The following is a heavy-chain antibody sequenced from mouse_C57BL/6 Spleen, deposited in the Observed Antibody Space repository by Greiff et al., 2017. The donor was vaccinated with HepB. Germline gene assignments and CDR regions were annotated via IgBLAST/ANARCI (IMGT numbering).Heavy chain of an antibody. CDR1: GYTFTDYY. D-gene: IGHD2-3*01. V-gene: IGHV1-26*01. J-gene: IGHJ2*01. Sequence: EVQLQQSGPELVKPGASVKISCKASGYTFTDYYMNWVKQSHGKSLEWIGDINPNNGGTSYNQKFKGKATLTVDKSSSTAYMELRSLTSEGSAFYYCSREGLLPFDYWGQGTTLTVSS. CDR2: INPNNGGT. CDR3: SREGLLPFDY.